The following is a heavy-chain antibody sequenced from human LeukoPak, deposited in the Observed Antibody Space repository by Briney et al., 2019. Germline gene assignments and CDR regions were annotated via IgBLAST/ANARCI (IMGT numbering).Heavy chain of an antibody. V-gene: IGHV3-48*01. CDR2: ISSSSSTI. J-gene: IGHJ3*02. CDR1: GFTFSSYS. CDR3: AKLVSIAARGAVDAFDI. Sequence: GGSLRLSCAASGFTFSSYSMNWVRQAPGKGLEWVSYISSSSSTIYYADSVKGRFTISRDNSKNTLYLQMNSLRAEDTAVYYCAKLVSIAARGAVDAFDIWGQGTMVTVSS. D-gene: IGHD6-6*01.